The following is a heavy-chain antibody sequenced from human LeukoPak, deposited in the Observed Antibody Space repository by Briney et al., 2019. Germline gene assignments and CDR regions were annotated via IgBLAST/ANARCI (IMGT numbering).Heavy chain of an antibody. V-gene: IGHV3-74*01. CDR3: VRKFATGD. D-gene: IGHD1-14*01. CDR1: GFTFDDYA. Sequence: GGSLRLSCAASGFTFDDYAMHWVRQAQGTGLVWVSSVKSDGTATNYADSVKGRFTISRDNAKNTLYLQMNSLRVEDTAVYYCVRKFATGDWGQGTLVTVSS. J-gene: IGHJ4*02. CDR2: VKSDGTAT.